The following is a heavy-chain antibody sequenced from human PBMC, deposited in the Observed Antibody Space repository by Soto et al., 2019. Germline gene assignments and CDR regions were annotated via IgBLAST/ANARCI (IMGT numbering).Heavy chain of an antibody. CDR3: ASSKGYSGYDFYY. J-gene: IGHJ4*02. Sequence: SETLSLTCTVSGGSISSYYWSWIRQPPGKGLEWIGYIYYSGSTNYNPSLKSRVTISVDTSKNQFSLKLSSVTAADTAVYYCASSKGYSGYDFYYWGQGTLVTVSS. D-gene: IGHD5-12*01. CDR2: IYYSGST. CDR1: GGSISSYY. V-gene: IGHV4-59*01.